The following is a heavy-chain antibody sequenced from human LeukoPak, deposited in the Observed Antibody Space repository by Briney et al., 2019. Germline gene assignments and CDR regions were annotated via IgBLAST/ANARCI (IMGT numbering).Heavy chain of an antibody. Sequence: SVKVSCKASGGTFSSYAISWVRQAPGQGLEWMGGIIPIFGTANYAQKFQGRVTITADKSTSTAYMELSSLRSEDTAVYYCARLAAAGTAVLFDYWGQGTLVTVSS. CDR1: GGTFSSYA. CDR3: ARLAAAGTAVLFDY. V-gene: IGHV1-69*06. D-gene: IGHD6-13*01. J-gene: IGHJ4*02. CDR2: IIPIFGTA.